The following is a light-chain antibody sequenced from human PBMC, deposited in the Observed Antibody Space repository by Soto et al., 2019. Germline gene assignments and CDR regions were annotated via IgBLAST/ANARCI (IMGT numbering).Light chain of an antibody. CDR1: SSDVGGYNY. CDR2: EVS. J-gene: IGLJ1*01. V-gene: IGLV2-14*01. CDR3: SSYTSSTAYV. Sequence: QSVLTQPASVSGSPGQSITISCTGTSSDVGGYNYVSWYQLHPGKAPKLIIYEVSNRPSGVSNRFSGSKSGNTASLTISGLQAEDEADYYCSSYTSSTAYVFGTGTKVTVL.